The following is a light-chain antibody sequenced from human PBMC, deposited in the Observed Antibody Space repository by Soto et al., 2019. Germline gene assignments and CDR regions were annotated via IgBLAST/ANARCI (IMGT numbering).Light chain of an antibody. CDR3: QSYDTSLSGYV. CDR2: DNT. Sequence: QSVLTQPPSVSGAPGQRVTISCTGSSSNIGANNDVHWYQQLPGTAPKLLIYDNTNRPSGVPGRFSGSKSGTSASLAITGLQDEDEADYYCQSYDTSLSGYVFGTGTKLTVL. CDR1: SSNIGANND. J-gene: IGLJ1*01. V-gene: IGLV1-40*01.